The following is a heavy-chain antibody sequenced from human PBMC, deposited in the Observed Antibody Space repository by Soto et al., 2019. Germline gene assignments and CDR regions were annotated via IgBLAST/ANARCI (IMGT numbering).Heavy chain of an antibody. J-gene: IGHJ5*02. V-gene: IGHV1-69*04. CDR3: AIDVDIVVVVAATPLSNNWFDP. D-gene: IGHD2-15*01. CDR2: IIPILGIA. CDR1: GGTFSSYT. Sequence: GASVKVSCKASGGTFSSYTISWVRQAPGQGLEWMGRIIPILGIASYAQKFQGRVTITADKSTSTAYMELSSLRSEDTAVYYCAIDVDIVVVVAATPLSNNWFDPWGQGTLVTVSS.